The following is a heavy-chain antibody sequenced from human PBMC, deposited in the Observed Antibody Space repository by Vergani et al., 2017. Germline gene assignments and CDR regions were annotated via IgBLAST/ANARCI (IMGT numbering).Heavy chain of an antibody. CDR1: GFSLSTSGMC. D-gene: IGHD3-22*01. CDR3: ARHYYYDSSGYGGYFDY. V-gene: IGHV2-70*15. Sequence: QVTLRESVPALLKPTQTLTLTCTFSGFSLSTSGMCVSWIRQPPGNAMEWLGRIDWDDDKTYSTSLKTRLTISKDTSKTQVVLTMTNMDPVDTATYYCARHYYYDSSGYGGYFDYWGQGTLVTVSS. CDR2: IDWDDDK. J-gene: IGHJ4*02.